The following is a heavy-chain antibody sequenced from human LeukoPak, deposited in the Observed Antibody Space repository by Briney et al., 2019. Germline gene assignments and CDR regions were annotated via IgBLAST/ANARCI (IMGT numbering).Heavy chain of an antibody. Sequence: ASVKVSCKTSGYTFTNFGISWVRQAPGQGPEWMGWISGHNGNTKYAKNFQDRLKMTTDTFTTTAYVELRSLTPDDTGVYYCARAGVNIGGIIVNSLDSWGQGTLVTVSS. CDR3: ARAGVNIGGIIVNSLDS. D-gene: IGHD3-16*02. CDR2: ISGHNGNT. V-gene: IGHV1-18*01. J-gene: IGHJ5*01. CDR1: GYTFTNFG.